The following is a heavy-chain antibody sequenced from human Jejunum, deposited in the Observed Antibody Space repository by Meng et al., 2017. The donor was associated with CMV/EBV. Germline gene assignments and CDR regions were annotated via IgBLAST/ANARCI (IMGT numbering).Heavy chain of an antibody. J-gene: IGHJ4*02. Sequence: SGFTFSSCWMSWVRQAPGKGLEWVANIKEDGSENYYVDSVRGRFTISRDNAENSLYLQINSLRAEDTAVYYCARAKKTGGDNPDYWGQGTLVTVSS. V-gene: IGHV3-7*01. D-gene: IGHD4-23*01. CDR1: GFTFSSCW. CDR2: IKEDGSEN. CDR3: ARAKKTGGDNPDY.